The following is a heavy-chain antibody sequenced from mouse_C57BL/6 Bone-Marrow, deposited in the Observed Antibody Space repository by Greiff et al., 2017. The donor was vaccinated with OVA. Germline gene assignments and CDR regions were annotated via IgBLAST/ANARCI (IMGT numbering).Heavy chain of an antibody. V-gene: IGHV1-64*01. CDR3: ARSTVVDYAMDY. D-gene: IGHD1-1*01. J-gene: IGHJ4*01. Sequence: VQLQQPGAELVKPGASVKLSCKASGYTFTSYWMHWVKQRPGQGLEWIGMIHPYSGSTNYNEKFKSKATLTVDKSSSTAYMQLSSLTSEDSAVYYCARSTVVDYAMDYWGQGTSVTVSS. CDR1: GYTFTSYW. CDR2: IHPYSGST.